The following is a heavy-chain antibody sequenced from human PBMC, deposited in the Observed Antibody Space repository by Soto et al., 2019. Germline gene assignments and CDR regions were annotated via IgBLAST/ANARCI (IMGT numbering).Heavy chain of an antibody. V-gene: IGHV3-21*01. D-gene: IGHD4-17*01. CDR2: ISSSSSYI. J-gene: IGHJ4*02. CDR1: GFTFSSYS. CDR3: ARVPYGDYGYFDY. Sequence: GGSLRLSCAASGFTFSSYSMNWVRQAPGKGLEWVSSISSSSSYIYYADSVKGRFTISRDNAKNSLYLQMNSLRAEDTAVYYCARVPYGDYGYFDYWGQGTLVTVSS.